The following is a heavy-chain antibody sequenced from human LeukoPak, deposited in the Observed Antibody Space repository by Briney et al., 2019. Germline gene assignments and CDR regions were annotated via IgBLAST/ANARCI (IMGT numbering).Heavy chain of an antibody. CDR2: IYYRGST. D-gene: IGHD4-23*01. V-gene: IGHV4-39*06. CDR3: ARDLVTSGTRWFDH. CDR1: GGSISSSSYY. J-gene: IGHJ5*02. Sequence: SETLSLTCTVSGGSISSSSYYWGWIRQPPGQGLEWIGSIYYRGSTYYNPSLKTRVTISVDKSKNQFTLKLSSVTAADTAGYYCARDLVTSGTRWFDHWGQGTLVTVSS.